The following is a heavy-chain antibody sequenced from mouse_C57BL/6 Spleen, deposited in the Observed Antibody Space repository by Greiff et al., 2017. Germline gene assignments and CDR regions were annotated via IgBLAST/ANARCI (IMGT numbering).Heavy chain of an antibody. CDR3: TRSGIYDGYGYFDV. CDR1: GYTFTDYE. V-gene: IGHV1-15*01. J-gene: IGHJ1*03. CDR2: IDPETGGT. D-gene: IGHD2-3*01. Sequence: QVQLQQSGAELVRPGASVTLSCKASGYTFTDYEMHWVKQTPVHGLEWIGAIDPETGGTAYNQKFKGKAILTADKSSSTAYIELRSLPSEDSAVYYCTRSGIYDGYGYFDVWGTGTTVTVSS.